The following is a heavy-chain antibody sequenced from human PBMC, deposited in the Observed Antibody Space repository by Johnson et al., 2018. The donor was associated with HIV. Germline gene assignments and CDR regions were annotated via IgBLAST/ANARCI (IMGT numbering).Heavy chain of an antibody. V-gene: IGHV3-64*01. J-gene: IGHJ3*02. Sequence: VQLVESGGGLIQPGGSLRLSCAASGFIVSFNSMHWVRQAPGKGLEYVSAISSNGIGTYYANSVDGRFTISRDNDKNTLYLEMGSLRVEDMAVYYCARSRGPMRNDAFDIWGQGTKVTVSS. D-gene: IGHD3-10*01. CDR2: ISSNGIGT. CDR1: GFIVSFNS. CDR3: ARSRGPMRNDAFDI.